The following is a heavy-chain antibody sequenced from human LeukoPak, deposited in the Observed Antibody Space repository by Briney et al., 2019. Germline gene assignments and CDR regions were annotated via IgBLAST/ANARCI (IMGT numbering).Heavy chain of an antibody. D-gene: IGHD4-17*01. CDR1: GFTFTNYW. Sequence: GGSLRLSCAASGFTFTNYWMHWVRQPPGRGLVWVSRVDHGGSGTAYADSVTGRFTISRDNAKNTVYLQMNSLRAEDTAVYYCATDLGWGQGTLVTVSS. V-gene: IGHV3-74*01. J-gene: IGHJ4*02. CDR2: VDHGGSGT. CDR3: ATDLG.